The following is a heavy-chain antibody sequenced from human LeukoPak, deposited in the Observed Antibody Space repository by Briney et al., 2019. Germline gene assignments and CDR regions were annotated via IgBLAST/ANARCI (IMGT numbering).Heavy chain of an antibody. CDR2: IYYSGDT. CDR3: AREVNYGDYGDNAFDI. Sequence: PSETLSLTCTVSTGSISNSSYYWGWFRQPPGKGLEWIGSIYYSGDTYSTPSLKSRVTISLDTSNNQFSLRLSPVTAADTAVYYCAREVNYGDYGDNAFDIWGQGTMVTVSS. V-gene: IGHV4-39*07. J-gene: IGHJ3*02. CDR1: TGSISNSSYY. D-gene: IGHD4-17*01.